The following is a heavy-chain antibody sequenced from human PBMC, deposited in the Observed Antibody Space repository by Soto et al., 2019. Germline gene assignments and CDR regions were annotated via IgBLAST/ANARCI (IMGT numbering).Heavy chain of an antibody. CDR1: GFTFSNAW. D-gene: IGHD6-19*01. CDR3: TTRGYSSGWYYFDY. J-gene: IGHJ4*02. V-gene: IGHV3-15*01. Sequence: VGSLRLSCAASGFTFSNAWMSWVRQAPGKGLEWVGRIKSKTDGGTTDYAAPVKGRFTISRDDSKNTLYLQMNSLKTEDTAVYYCTTRGYSSGWYYFDYWGQGTLVTVSS. CDR2: IKSKTDGGTT.